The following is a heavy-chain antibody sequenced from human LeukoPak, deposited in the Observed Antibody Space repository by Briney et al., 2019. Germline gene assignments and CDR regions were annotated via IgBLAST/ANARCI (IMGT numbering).Heavy chain of an antibody. J-gene: IGHJ4*01. CDR2: IYSSGSA. CDR1: GSSINNNF. V-gene: IGHV4-59*08. D-gene: IGHD3-22*01. Sequence: SETLYLTCTVSGSSINNNFWTWIRQPPGKGLEWIGYIYSSGSANYNPSIKSRVIISGDTSKNQISLKLTSVTAADTAVYFCARHRDYYDTWGRGTLVTVSS. CDR3: ARHRDYYDT.